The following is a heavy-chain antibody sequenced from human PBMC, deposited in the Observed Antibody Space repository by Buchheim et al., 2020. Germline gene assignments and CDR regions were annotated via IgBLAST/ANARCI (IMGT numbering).Heavy chain of an antibody. D-gene: IGHD3-22*01. Sequence: QVQLVESGGGVVQPGWSLRLSCAASGFTFSSYGMHWVRQAPGKGLEWVAVISYDGSNKYYADSVKGRFTISRDNSKNTLYLPMNSLRAEDTAVYYCAKDSYDSSGYYWGYFDYWGQGTL. CDR1: GFTFSSYG. V-gene: IGHV3-30*18. CDR2: ISYDGSNK. J-gene: IGHJ4*02. CDR3: AKDSYDSSGYYWGYFDY.